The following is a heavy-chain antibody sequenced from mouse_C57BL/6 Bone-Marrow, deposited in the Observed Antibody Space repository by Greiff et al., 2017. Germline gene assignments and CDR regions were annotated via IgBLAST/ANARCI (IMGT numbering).Heavy chain of an antibody. D-gene: IGHD2-5*01. CDR2: IYPGSGST. J-gene: IGHJ1*03. Sequence: QVQLKQPGAELVKPGASVKMSCKASGYTFTSYWITWVKQRPGQGLEWIGDIYPGSGSTNYNEKFKSKATLTVDPSSSTAYMQLSSLTSEDSAVYYCARPYYSNYWYFDVWGTGTTVTVSS. V-gene: IGHV1-55*01. CDR3: ARPYYSNYWYFDV. CDR1: GYTFTSYW.